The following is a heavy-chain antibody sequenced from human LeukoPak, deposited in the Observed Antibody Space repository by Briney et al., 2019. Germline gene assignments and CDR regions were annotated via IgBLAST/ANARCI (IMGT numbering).Heavy chain of an antibody. V-gene: IGHV3-9*01. CDR1: GFTFDDYA. Sequence: GGSLRLSCAASGFTFDDYAMRWVRQAPGKGLEWVSGISWNSGSIGYADSVKGRFTISRDNAKNSLYLQMNSLRAEDTALYYCAKDTHIVAGFDAFDIWGQGTMVTVSS. D-gene: IGHD2-21*01. CDR2: ISWNSGSI. CDR3: AKDTHIVAGFDAFDI. J-gene: IGHJ3*02.